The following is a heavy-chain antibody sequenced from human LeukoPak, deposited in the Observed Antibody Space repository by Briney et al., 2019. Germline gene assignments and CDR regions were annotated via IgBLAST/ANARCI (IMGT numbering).Heavy chain of an antibody. D-gene: IGHD2-2*01. CDR2: INQDGSDK. CDR1: GFTFGDYW. J-gene: IGHJ4*02. CDR3: ARGGTSGYSSTRHFWGGNYYFDY. V-gene: IGHV3-7*01. Sequence: GGSLRLSWGASGFTFGDYWMSWVRQAPGQGLEWVSNINQDGSDKYYLDSAKGRFTISRDNARNSLYLQVNRLRAEDTAVYYCARGGTSGYSSTRHFWGGNYYFDYWGQGSLVTVSS.